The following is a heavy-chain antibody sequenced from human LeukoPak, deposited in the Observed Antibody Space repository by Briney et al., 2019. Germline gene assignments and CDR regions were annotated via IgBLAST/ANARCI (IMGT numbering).Heavy chain of an antibody. J-gene: IGHJ4*02. Sequence: GGSLRLSYAASGFTVSSNYMSWARQAPGKGLEWVSVIYSGGSTYYADSVKGRFTISRDNPKNTLYLQMNSLRAEDTAVYFCAKRGVVIRVILVGFHKEAYYFDSWGQGALVTVSS. CDR3: AKRGVVIRVILVGFHKEAYYFDS. CDR2: IYSGGST. V-gene: IGHV3-53*01. CDR1: GFTVSSNY. D-gene: IGHD3-22*01.